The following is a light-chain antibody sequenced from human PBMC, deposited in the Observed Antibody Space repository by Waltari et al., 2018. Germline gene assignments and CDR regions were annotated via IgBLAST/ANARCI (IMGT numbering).Light chain of an antibody. CDR1: ALAQQY. V-gene: IGLV3-25*03. CDR2: KDS. CDR3: QSSDTLTSWV. Sequence: SSELTQPPSVSVSPGHTARIHCSGDALAQQYSYWHQQKSGQAPVLVRYKDSKRPSGMPERFSGSSSGTTVTLTISGVQTEDEADYYCQSSDTLTSWVFGGGTKLTVL. J-gene: IGLJ3*02.